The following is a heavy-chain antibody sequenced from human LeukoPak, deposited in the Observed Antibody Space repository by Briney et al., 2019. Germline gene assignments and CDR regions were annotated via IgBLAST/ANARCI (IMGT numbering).Heavy chain of an antibody. V-gene: IGHV3-21*04. D-gene: IGHD6-19*01. CDR3: ARDLAMAGRDLDY. CDR1: GFTFSSYS. J-gene: IGHJ4*02. Sequence: GGSLRLSCAASGFTFSSYSMNWVRQAPGKGLEWVSSMSSSSSYIYYAESVKGRFTISRDNAKNSLYLQMNSLRAEDTALYYCARDLAMAGRDLDYWGQGTLVTVSS. CDR2: MSSSSSYI.